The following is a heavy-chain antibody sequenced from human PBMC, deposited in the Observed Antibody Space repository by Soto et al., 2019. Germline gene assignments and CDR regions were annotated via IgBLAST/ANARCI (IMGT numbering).Heavy chain of an antibody. V-gene: IGHV3-11*01. CDR1: GFTFSDYY. D-gene: IGHD6-13*01. CDR2: ISSSGSTI. CDR3: ARLAAAVYFDY. J-gene: IGHJ4*02. Sequence: GGSLRLSCAASGFTFSDYYMSWIRQAPGKGLEWVSYISSSGSTIYYADSVKGRFTISRDNAKNSLYLQMNSLRAEDTAVYYRARLAAAVYFDYWGQGTLVTVSS.